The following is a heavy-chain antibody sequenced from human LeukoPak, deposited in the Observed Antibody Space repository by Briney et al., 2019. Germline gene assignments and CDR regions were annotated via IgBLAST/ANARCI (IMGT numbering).Heavy chain of an antibody. D-gene: IGHD3-22*01. CDR3: AKDPLSYYDSSGYRYFDY. Sequence: GGSLRLSCAASGFTFNNYAMNWVRQAPGKGLEWVSGISGSGGSTYYADSVKGRFTISRENSKNTLYLQMNRLRAEDTAVYFCAKDPLSYYDSSGYRYFDYWGQGTLVTVSS. V-gene: IGHV3-23*01. J-gene: IGHJ4*02. CDR1: GFTFNNYA. CDR2: ISGSGGST.